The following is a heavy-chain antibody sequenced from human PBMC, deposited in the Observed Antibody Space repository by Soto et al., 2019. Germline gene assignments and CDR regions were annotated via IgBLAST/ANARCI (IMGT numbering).Heavy chain of an antibody. V-gene: IGHV3-48*03. D-gene: IGHD5-12*01. CDR1: GFTFSSYE. Sequence: GGSLRLSCAASGFTFSSYEMNWVRQAPGKGLEWVSYISSSGSTIYYADSAKGRFTISRDNAKNSLYLQMNSLRAEDTAVYYCARDISPRDGYAYWGQGTLVTVYS. CDR3: ARDISPRDGYAY. CDR2: ISSSGSTI. J-gene: IGHJ4*02.